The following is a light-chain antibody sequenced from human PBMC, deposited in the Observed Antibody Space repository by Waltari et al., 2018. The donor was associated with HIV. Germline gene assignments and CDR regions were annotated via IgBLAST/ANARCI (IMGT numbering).Light chain of an antibody. CDR1: QSVLYSSNNKNY. J-gene: IGKJ4*01. Sequence: DIVMTQSPDSLAVSLGERATINCKSSQSVLYSSNNKNYLAWYQQKPGQPTELLIYWASTRESGVPDRFTGSGSGTDFTLTISSLQAEDVAVYYCQQYYSTPLTFGGGTKVEIK. CDR3: QQYYSTPLT. CDR2: WAS. V-gene: IGKV4-1*01.